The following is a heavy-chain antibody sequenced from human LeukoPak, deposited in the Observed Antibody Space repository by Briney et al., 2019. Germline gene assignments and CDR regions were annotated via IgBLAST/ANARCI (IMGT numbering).Heavy chain of an antibody. J-gene: IGHJ6*02. CDR2: ISAYNGNT. D-gene: IGHD6-13*01. V-gene: IGHV1-18*01. Sequence: ASVKVSCKASGYTFTSYGISWVRQAPGQGLEWMGWISAYNGNTNYAQKLQGRVTMTTDTSTSTAYMELRSLRSDDTAVCYCARDDNSSWYYYYYGMDVWGQGTTVTVSS. CDR1: GYTFTSYG. CDR3: ARDDNSSWYYYYYGMDV.